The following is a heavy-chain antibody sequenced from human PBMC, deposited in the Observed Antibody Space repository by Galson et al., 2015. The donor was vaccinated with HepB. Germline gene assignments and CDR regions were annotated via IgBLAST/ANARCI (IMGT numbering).Heavy chain of an antibody. CDR1: GYTFTGYY. CDR2: INPNSGGT. CDR3: ARDFDDYIWGSPPFFDY. J-gene: IGHJ4*02. D-gene: IGHD3-16*01. Sequence: SVKVSCKASGYTFTGYYMHWVRQAPGQGLEWMGRINPNSGGTNYAQKFQGRVTMTRDTSISTAYMELSRLRSDDTAVYYCARDFDDYIWGSPPFFDYWGQGTLVTVSS. V-gene: IGHV1-2*06.